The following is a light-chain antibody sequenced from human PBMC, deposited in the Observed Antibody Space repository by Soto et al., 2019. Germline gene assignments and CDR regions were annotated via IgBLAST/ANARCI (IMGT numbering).Light chain of an antibody. J-gene: IGLJ1*01. V-gene: IGLV2-14*01. Sequence: QSALTQPASVSGSPGQSITISCTGTSRDVGRYKYVSWYQQPPGKAPKLMIYEVSNRPSGVSNRFSGSKSGNTASLSISGLQAEDEADYYCSSYTSNSGYVFGTGTKVTVL. CDR3: SSYTSNSGYV. CDR2: EVS. CDR1: SRDVGRYKY.